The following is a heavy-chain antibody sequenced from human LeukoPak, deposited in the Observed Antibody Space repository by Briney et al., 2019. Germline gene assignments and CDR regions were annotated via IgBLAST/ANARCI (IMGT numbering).Heavy chain of an antibody. V-gene: IGHV3-74*01. Sequence: GGSLRLSCAASGFTFSSYWMHWVRQAPGKGLVWVSRINSDGIAIYADSVKGRFTISRDNAKNTLCLQMNSLRAEDTALYYCARDGIVPAYYFDYWGQGTLVTVSS. J-gene: IGHJ4*02. D-gene: IGHD2-2*01. CDR1: GFTFSSYW. CDR3: ARDGIVPAYYFDY. CDR2: INSDGIA.